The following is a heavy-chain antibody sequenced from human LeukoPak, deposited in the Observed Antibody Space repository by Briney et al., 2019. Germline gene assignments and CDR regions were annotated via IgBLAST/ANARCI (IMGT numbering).Heavy chain of an antibody. Sequence: GGSLGLSCAASTFTFSSYDINWVRQAPGKGLEWVSYISSSGSTIYYADSVKGRFTISRDNARNSVYLQMNSLRAGDTAVYYCARDLVSGAYTFDFWGHGTMVTVSS. J-gene: IGHJ3*01. V-gene: IGHV3-48*03. CDR3: ARDLVSGAYTFDF. D-gene: IGHD3-16*01. CDR1: TFTFSSYD. CDR2: ISSSGSTI.